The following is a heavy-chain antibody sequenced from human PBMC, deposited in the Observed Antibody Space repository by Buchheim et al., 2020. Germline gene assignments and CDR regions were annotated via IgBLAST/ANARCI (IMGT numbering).Heavy chain of an antibody. CDR3: ARVSSSGWYEVDY. J-gene: IGHJ4*02. D-gene: IGHD6-19*01. V-gene: IGHV4-4*02. CDR1: GASISSRNW. CDR2: IYQSGTT. Sequence: QVQLQESGPGLVKPSGTLSLTCSVSGASISSRNWWTWVRQSPGKGLEWIGEIYQSGTTNYNPSLKSRVTISVDTSKNQFSLKLSSVTAADTAVYYCARVSSSGWYEVDYWGQGTL.